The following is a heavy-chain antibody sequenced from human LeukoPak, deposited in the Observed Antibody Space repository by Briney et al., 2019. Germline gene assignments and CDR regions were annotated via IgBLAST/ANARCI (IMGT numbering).Heavy chain of an antibody. V-gene: IGHV5-10-1*04. CDR1: GYSFTSYW. CDR2: IDPDDSYT. D-gene: IGHD2-2*02. J-gene: IGHJ6*02. Sequence: GESLKISCKGSGYSFTSYWISWVRQMPGKGLEWMGRIDPDDSYTNYSPSFQGQVTISVDKSISTAYLQWSSLKASDTAMYYCARTTGYCSSTSCYRYYYYGMDVWGQGTTVTVSS. CDR3: ARTTGYCSSTSCYRYYYYGMDV.